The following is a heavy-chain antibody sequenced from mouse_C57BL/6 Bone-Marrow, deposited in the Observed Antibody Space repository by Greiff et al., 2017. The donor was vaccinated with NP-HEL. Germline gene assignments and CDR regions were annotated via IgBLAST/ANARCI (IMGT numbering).Heavy chain of an antibody. Sequence: QVQLQQSGAELARPGASVKLSCKASGYTFTSYGISWVKQRTGQGLEWIGEIYPRSGNTYYNEKFKGKATLTADKSSSTAYMELRSLTSEDSAVYFCAREPSIYYYGSSPSWFAYWGQGTLVTVSA. D-gene: IGHD1-1*01. CDR2: IYPRSGNT. CDR1: GYTFTSYG. V-gene: IGHV1-81*01. CDR3: AREPSIYYYGSSPSWFAY. J-gene: IGHJ3*01.